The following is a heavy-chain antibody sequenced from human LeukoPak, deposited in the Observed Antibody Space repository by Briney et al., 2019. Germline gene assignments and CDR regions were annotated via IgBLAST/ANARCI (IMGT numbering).Heavy chain of an antibody. CDR1: GFTFSSHW. Sequence: GGSLRLSCAASGFTFSSHWMTWVRQAPGKGLQWVASVKPDGGDKYYVDSVEGRFIISRDNAKNSLFLQMSSLQAEDMAVYYCARHSDRRDDFWGQGSLVTVSS. J-gene: IGHJ4*02. V-gene: IGHV3-7*05. CDR3: ARHSDRRDDF. CDR2: VKPDGGDK.